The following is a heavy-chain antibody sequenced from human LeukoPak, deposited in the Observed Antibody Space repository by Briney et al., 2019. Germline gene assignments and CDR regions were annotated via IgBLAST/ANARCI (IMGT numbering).Heavy chain of an antibody. J-gene: IGHJ3*02. Sequence: SETLSLTCTVAGGSISSYYGSWVRQPPGKGLEWIGYIYYSGSTNYNPSLKSRVTISVDTSKNQFSLKLSSVTAADTAVYYCARLHPASGSYDAFDIWGQGTMVTVSS. CDR2: IYYSGST. V-gene: IGHV4-59*08. CDR1: GGSISSYY. D-gene: IGHD3-10*01. CDR3: ARLHPASGSYDAFDI.